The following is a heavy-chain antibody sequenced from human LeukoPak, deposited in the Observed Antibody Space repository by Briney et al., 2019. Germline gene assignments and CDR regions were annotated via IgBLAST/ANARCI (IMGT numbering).Heavy chain of an antibody. Sequence: KPGGSLRLSCAASGFTFSSYSMNWVRQAPGKGLEWVSPISSSSSYIYYADSVKGRFPISRDNAKISLYLQMHSLRAEDTAVYYCARALGGSTGAFDIWGQGTMVTVSS. CDR1: GFTFSSYS. CDR3: ARALGGSTGAFDI. J-gene: IGHJ3*02. CDR2: ISSSSSYI. D-gene: IGHD4-17*01. V-gene: IGHV3-21*01.